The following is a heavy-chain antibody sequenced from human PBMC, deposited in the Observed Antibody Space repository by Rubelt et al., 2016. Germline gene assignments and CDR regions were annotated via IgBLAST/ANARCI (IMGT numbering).Heavy chain of an antibody. CDR2: INHSGST. CDR1: GGSFSGYY. V-gene: IGHV4-34*01. Sequence: QVQLQQWGAGLLKPSETLSLTCAVYGGSFSGYYWSWIRQPPGKGLEWIGEINHSGSTNYNPSLRGRVTISRETSKNQCSLKLGSVTAAETAVYYCARDRGTTYDAFDIWGQGTMVTVSS. J-gene: IGHJ3*02. D-gene: IGHD3-10*01. CDR3: ARDRGTTYDAFDI.